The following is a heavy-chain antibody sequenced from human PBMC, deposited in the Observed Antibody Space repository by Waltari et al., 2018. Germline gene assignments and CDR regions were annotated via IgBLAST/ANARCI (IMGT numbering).Heavy chain of an antibody. CDR1: GGSISSGSYY. CDR2: IYTSGST. CDR3: AREEVLYDYVWGSYRYTGMDY. D-gene: IGHD3-16*02. Sequence: QVQLQESGPGLVKPSQTLSLTCTVSGGSISSGSYYWSWIRQPAGKGTEWIGRIYTSGSTNYNPSLKSRVTISVDTSKNQFSLKLSSVTAADTAVYYCAREEVLYDYVWGSYRYTGMDYWGQRTLVTVSS. J-gene: IGHJ4*02. V-gene: IGHV4-61*02.